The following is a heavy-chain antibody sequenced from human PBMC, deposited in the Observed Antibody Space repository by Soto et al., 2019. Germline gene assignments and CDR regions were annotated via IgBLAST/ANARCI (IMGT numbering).Heavy chain of an antibody. CDR3: ARVREYSGYDMANWFDP. CDR1: GVTVNSNF. Sequence: GGSLRLSCAVSGVTVNSNFMSWVRQAPGKGLEWVSVIFSGGNADYADSVKGRFIMSRDISKNTLYLQMNSLTAADTAVYYCARVREYSGYDMANWFDPWGQGTLVTVSS. D-gene: IGHD5-12*01. V-gene: IGHV3-53*01. J-gene: IGHJ5*02. CDR2: IFSGGNA.